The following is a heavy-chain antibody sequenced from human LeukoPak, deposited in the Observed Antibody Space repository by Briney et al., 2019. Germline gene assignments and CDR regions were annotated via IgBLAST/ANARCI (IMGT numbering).Heavy chain of an antibody. CDR2: IKQDGSEK. J-gene: IGHJ4*02. Sequence: GGSLRLSCAASGFTFSSYWMSWVRQAPGKGLEWVANIKQDGSEKYYVDSVKGRFTISRDNAKNSLYLQMNSLTAADTAVYYCASLNHYGDLDYWGQGTLVTVSS. CDR3: ASLNHYGDLDY. V-gene: IGHV3-7*03. D-gene: IGHD4-17*01. CDR1: GFTFSSYW.